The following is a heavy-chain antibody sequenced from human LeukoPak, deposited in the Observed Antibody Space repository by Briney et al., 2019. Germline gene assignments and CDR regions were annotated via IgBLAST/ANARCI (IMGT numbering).Heavy chain of an antibody. CDR1: GFTFTTYW. CDR3: ARDATTAVGWVYMDV. D-gene: IGHD6-13*01. V-gene: IGHV3-7*01. J-gene: IGHJ6*03. CDR2: MKPDGSEI. Sequence: PGGSLRLSCAASGFTFTTYWMSWVRQAPGKGLEWVANMKPDGSEIFYVDSVKGRFTISRDNAKNSVYLQMNSLTAEDTGLYYCARDATTAVGWVYMDVWGKGTTVTISS.